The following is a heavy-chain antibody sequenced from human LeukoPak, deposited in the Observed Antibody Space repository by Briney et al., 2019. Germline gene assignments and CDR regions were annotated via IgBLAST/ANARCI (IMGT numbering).Heavy chain of an antibody. CDR3: AKDREWFGELCPDY. D-gene: IGHD3-10*01. V-gene: IGHV3-30*02. Sequence: PGGSLRLSCGASGFTFSSFGMHWVRQAPGKGLEWVAFIRFDGSNKYYADSVKGRFTISRDNSKNTLYLQMNSLRAEDTAVYYCAKDREWFGELCPDYWGQGTLVTVSS. J-gene: IGHJ4*02. CDR2: IRFDGSNK. CDR1: GFTFSSFG.